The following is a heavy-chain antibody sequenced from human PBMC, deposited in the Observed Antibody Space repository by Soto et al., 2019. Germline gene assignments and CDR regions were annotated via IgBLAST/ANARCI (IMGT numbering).Heavy chain of an antibody. CDR2: IYYSGST. J-gene: IGHJ4*02. V-gene: IGHV4-39*01. Sequence: QLQLQESGPGLVKPSETLSLTCTVSGGSISSSSYYWGWIRQPPGKGLEWIGSIYYSGSTYYNPSLKSRVPISVDTSKNQFSLKLSSVTAADTAVYYCARHGEDYGGIPYYFDYWGQGTLVTVSS. CDR3: ARHGEDYGGIPYYFDY. D-gene: IGHD4-17*01. CDR1: GGSISSSSYY.